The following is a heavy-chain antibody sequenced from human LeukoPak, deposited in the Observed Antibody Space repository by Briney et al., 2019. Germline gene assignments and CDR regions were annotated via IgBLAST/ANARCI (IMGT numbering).Heavy chain of an antibody. J-gene: IGHJ5*02. V-gene: IGHV4-61*02. CDR2: VYASGST. Sequence: SETLSLTCTVSGGSISSGSRYWSWIRQPAGKGLEYLGRVYASGSTNYNPSLKSRVTISVDTSKNQFSLRLSSVTAADTAIYYCARAGGYGDYINWFDPWGQGTLVTVSS. CDR3: ARAGGYGDYINWFDP. D-gene: IGHD4-17*01. CDR1: GGSISSGSRY.